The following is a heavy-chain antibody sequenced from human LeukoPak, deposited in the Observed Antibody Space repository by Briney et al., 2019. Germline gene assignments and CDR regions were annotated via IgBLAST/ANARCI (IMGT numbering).Heavy chain of an antibody. CDR2: ISAYNGNT. V-gene: IGHV1-18*04. J-gene: IGHJ5*02. CDR1: GYTFTSYG. D-gene: IGHD3-10*01. Sequence: ASVKVSCKASGYTFTSYGISWVRQAPGQGLEWTGWISAYNGNTNYAQKLQGGVTMTTDTSTSTAYMELRSLRSDDTAVYYCARDADVLLWFGELLRGAWFDPWGQGTLVTVSS. CDR3: ARDADVLLWFGELLRGAWFDP.